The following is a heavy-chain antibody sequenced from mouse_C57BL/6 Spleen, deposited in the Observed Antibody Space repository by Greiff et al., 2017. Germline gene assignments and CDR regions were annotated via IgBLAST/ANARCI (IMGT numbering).Heavy chain of an antibody. D-gene: IGHD1-1*01. CDR1: GFSLPSYG. CDR2: IWSGGST. Sequence: QVQLQQSGPGLVQPSQSLSITCTVSGFSLPSYGVHWVRQSPGKGLEWLGVIWSGGSTDYNAAFISRPSISKDNSKSQVFFKMNSLQADDTAIYCCARGYGSSPYAMDYWGQGTSVTVSS. J-gene: IGHJ4*01. CDR3: ARGYGSSPYAMDY. V-gene: IGHV2-2*01.